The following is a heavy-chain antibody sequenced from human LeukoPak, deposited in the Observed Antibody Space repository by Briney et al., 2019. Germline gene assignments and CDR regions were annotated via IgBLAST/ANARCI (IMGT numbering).Heavy chain of an antibody. CDR2: IYSGGST. Sequence: GGSLRLSCAASGFTVSSNYMSWVRQAPGKGLEWVSVIYSGGSTYYADSVKGRFTISRDNSKNTLYLQMNSLRAEDTAVYYCARGASDSSGYLDRFDYWGQGALVTVSS. D-gene: IGHD3-22*01. V-gene: IGHV3-53*01. CDR3: ARGASDSSGYLDRFDY. J-gene: IGHJ4*02. CDR1: GFTVSSNY.